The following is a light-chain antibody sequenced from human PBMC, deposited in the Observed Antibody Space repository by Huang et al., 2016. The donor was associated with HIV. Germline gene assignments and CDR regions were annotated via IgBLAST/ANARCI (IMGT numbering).Light chain of an antibody. V-gene: IGKV3D-20*01. J-gene: IGKJ2*01. CDR2: DAS. CDR1: QSVSSSN. Sequence: EIVLTQSPATLSLSPGERATLSCGASQSVSSSNLAGYQQKPGLAPWHRTYDASSRATGIPDRCSGSGSGTDFTLTISRLEPEDFAVYYCQQYGSSPYTFGQGTKLEIK. CDR3: QQYGSSPYT.